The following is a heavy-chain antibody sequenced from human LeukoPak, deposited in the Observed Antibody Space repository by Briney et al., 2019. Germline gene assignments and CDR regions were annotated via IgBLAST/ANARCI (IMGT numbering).Heavy chain of an antibody. CDR3: AKDRDLGYYDSSGPFDY. Sequence: ASVKVSCKVSGYTLTELSMHWVRQAPGKGLEWLGGFDPEDGETIYAQKFQGRVTMTEDTSTDTAYMELNSLRAEDTAVYYCAKDRDLGYYDSSGPFDYWGQGTLVTVSS. CDR1: GYTLTELS. J-gene: IGHJ4*02. CDR2: FDPEDGET. D-gene: IGHD3-22*01. V-gene: IGHV1-24*01.